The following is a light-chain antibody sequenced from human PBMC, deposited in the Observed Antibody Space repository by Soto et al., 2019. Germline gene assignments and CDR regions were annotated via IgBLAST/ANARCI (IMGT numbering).Light chain of an antibody. J-gene: IGLJ2*01. V-gene: IGLV4-60*02. Sequence: QLVLTQSSSASASLGSSIKLTCTLSSRHSSYIIAWHQQQPGKAPRYLMLLEGSGSYTKGSGVPDRFSGSSSGADRYLTISNVQFDDEADYYCETWDSYTRTFGGGTKLTVL. CDR1: SRHSSYI. CDR3: ETWDSYTRT. CDR2: LEGSGSY.